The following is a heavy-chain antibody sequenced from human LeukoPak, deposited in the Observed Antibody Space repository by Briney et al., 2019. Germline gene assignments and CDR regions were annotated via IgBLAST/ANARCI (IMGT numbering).Heavy chain of an antibody. CDR1: GFTFSSYG. Sequence: GGSLRLSCAASGFTFSSYGMRWVRQAPGKGLEWVAFIRYDGSNKYYADSVKGRFTISRDNSKNTLYLQMNSLRAEDTAVYYCAKASDYYGSGRGNHYYYYGMDVWGQGTTVTVSS. CDR3: AKASDYYGSGRGNHYYYYGMDV. V-gene: IGHV3-30*02. D-gene: IGHD3-10*01. J-gene: IGHJ6*02. CDR2: IRYDGSNK.